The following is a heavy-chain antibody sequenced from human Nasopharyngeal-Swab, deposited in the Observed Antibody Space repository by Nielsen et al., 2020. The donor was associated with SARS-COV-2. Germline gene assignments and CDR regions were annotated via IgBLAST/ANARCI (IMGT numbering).Heavy chain of an antibody. CDR2: ISYDGSNK. CDR3: AKGEGYCSSTSCYSIDY. CDR1: GFTFSSYG. Sequence: GESLKISCAASGFTFSSYGMHWVRQAPGKGLEWVAVISYDGSNKYYADSVKGRFTISRDNSKNTLYLQMNSLRAEDTAVYYCAKGEGYCSSTSCYSIDYWGQGTLVTVSS. J-gene: IGHJ4*02. D-gene: IGHD2-2*01. V-gene: IGHV3-30*18.